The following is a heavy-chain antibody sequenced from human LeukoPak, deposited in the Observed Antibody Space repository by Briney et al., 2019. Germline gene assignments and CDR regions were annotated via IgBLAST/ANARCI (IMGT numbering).Heavy chain of an antibody. V-gene: IGHV3-23*01. CDR1: GITLSNYG. Sequence: GGSLRLSCAVSGITLSNYGMSWVRQAPGKGLEWVAGISDSGGRTNYADSVKGRSTISRDNPKNTLFLQMNSLRAEDTAVYFCAKRGVVIRVILVGFHKEAYYFDSWGQGALVTVSS. CDR2: ISDSGGRT. D-gene: IGHD3-22*01. CDR3: AKRGVVIRVILVGFHKEAYYFDS. J-gene: IGHJ4*02.